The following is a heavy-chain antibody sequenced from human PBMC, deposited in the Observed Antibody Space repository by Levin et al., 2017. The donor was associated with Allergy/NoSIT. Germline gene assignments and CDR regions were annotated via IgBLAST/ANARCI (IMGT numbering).Heavy chain of an antibody. CDR1: GFTFSSYG. J-gene: IGHJ6*02. V-gene: IGHV3-30*18. Sequence: GESLKISCAASGFTFSSYGMHWVRQAPGKGLEWVAVISYDGSNKYYADSVKGRFTISRDNSKNTLYLQMNSLRAEDTAVYYCAKDVGATNYYYYGMDVWGQGTTVTVSS. CDR3: AKDVGATNYYYYGMDV. D-gene: IGHD1-26*01. CDR2: ISYDGSNK.